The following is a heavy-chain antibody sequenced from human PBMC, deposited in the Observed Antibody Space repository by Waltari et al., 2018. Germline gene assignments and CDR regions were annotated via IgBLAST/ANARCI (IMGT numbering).Heavy chain of an antibody. Sequence: QVQLQESGPGLVKPSETLSLPCTVSGASISTYYWTWIRQSPGKGLEWIGCIYSSGGPNDNPSLKSRVTISVDTSKNQFSLRLTSVTAADTAKYFCASTHSGFHAYYFDNWGQGTPVTVSS. CDR2: IYSSGGP. V-gene: IGHV4-59*01. D-gene: IGHD6-19*01. CDR1: GASISTYY. J-gene: IGHJ4*02. CDR3: ASTHSGFHAYYFDN.